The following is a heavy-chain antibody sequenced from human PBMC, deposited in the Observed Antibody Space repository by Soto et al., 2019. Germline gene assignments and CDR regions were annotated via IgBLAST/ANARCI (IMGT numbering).Heavy chain of an antibody. V-gene: IGHV4-30-2*01. Sequence: QLQLQESGSGLVKPSQTLSLTCAVSGGSISSGGYSWSWIRQPPGKGLEWIGYIYHSGSTYYNPSLNSRVTISVDRSKNQFSLKLSSVTAADTAVYYCARGTYYYDSSGYYLLNYFDYWGQGTLVTVSS. J-gene: IGHJ4*02. D-gene: IGHD3-22*01. CDR1: GGSISSGGYS. CDR2: IYHSGST. CDR3: ARGTYYYDSSGYYLLNYFDY.